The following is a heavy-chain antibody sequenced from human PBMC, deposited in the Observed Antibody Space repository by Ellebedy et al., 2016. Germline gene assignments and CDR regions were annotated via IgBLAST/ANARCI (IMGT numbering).Heavy chain of an antibody. Sequence: ASVKVSXKASGYTFTSYDINWVRQATGQGLEWMGWMNPNSGNTGYAQKFQGRVTMTRNTSISTAYMELSSLRSEDTAVYYCARSLSLGYCSSTSCHKIDYWGQGTLVTVSS. V-gene: IGHV1-8*01. J-gene: IGHJ4*02. CDR3: ARSLSLGYCSSTSCHKIDY. D-gene: IGHD2-2*01. CDR2: MNPNSGNT. CDR1: GYTFTSYD.